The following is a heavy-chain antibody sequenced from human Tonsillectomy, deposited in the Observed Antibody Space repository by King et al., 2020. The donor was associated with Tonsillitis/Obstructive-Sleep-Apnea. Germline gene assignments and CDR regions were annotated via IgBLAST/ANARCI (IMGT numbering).Heavy chain of an antibody. CDR2: ISSSSSYI. CDR1: GFTFSSYS. J-gene: IGHJ4*02. CDR3: AGDQGYCSGGSCYPYYFDY. Sequence: VQLVESGGGLVKPGGSLRLSCAASGFTFSSYSMNWVRQAPGKGLEWVSSISSSSSYIYYADSVKGRFTISRDNAKNSLYLQMNSLRAEDTAVYYCAGDQGYCSGGSCYPYYFDYWGQGTLVTVSS. V-gene: IGHV3-21*01. D-gene: IGHD2-15*01.